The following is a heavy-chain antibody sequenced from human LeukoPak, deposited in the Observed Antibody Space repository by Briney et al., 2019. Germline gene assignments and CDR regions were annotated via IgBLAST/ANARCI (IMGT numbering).Heavy chain of an antibody. V-gene: IGHV3-21*01. CDR3: ARPNRGKVAGTFDY. CDR1: GFTFSSYS. CDR2: ISSSSSYI. Sequence: GGSLRLSCAASGFTFSSYSMNWIRQAPGKGLEWVSSISSSSSYIYYADSVKGRFTISRDNAKNSLYLQMNSLIAEDTAVYYCARPNRGKVAGTFDYWGQGTLVTVSS. D-gene: IGHD6-19*01. J-gene: IGHJ4*02.